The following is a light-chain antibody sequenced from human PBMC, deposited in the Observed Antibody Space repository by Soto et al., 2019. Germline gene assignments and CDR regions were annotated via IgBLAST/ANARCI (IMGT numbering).Light chain of an antibody. CDR2: DVS. CDR1: SSDVGGYNY. J-gene: IGLJ3*02. Sequence: QSALTQPASMAGSPGQSITIACTGTSSDVGGYNYVSWYQLHPGKAPRLVIYDVSIRPPAVSDRFSGSTSGNTASLTISGLQAEDEADYYCSSYTATRTVVFGGGTKVTVL. V-gene: IGLV2-14*03. CDR3: SSYTATRTVV.